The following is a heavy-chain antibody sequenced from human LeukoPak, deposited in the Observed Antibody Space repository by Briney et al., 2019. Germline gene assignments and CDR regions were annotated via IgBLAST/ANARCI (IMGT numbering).Heavy chain of an antibody. J-gene: IGHJ4*02. CDR2: IFIGDSDT. D-gene: IGHD1/OR15-1a*01. CDR3: AIKSTTRFDY. V-gene: IGHV5-51*01. CDR1: GYTFSSYW. Sequence: GESLKISCTGSGYTFSSYWICWVRQMPGKGREGMGIIFIGDSDTRYSPSLQGQGPISAVKSLSTAYLQWSSLRPWRIAMCYCAIKSTTRFDYWGPGTLVTVSS.